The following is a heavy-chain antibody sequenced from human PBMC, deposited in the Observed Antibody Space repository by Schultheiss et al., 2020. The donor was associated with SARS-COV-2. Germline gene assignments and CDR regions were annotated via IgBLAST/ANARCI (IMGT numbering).Heavy chain of an antibody. D-gene: IGHD3-3*01. V-gene: IGHV2-5*08. CDR1: GFSLSTSGMC. Sequence: SGPTLVKPTQTLTLTCTFSGFSLSTSGMCVSWIRQPPGKALEWLALIYWNDDKRYSPSLKSRLTITKDTSKNQVVLTMTNMDPVDTATYYCARFHDYDFWSGYQKGYFDYWGQGTLVTVSS. CDR2: IYWNDDK. CDR3: ARFHDYDFWSGYQKGYFDY. J-gene: IGHJ4*02.